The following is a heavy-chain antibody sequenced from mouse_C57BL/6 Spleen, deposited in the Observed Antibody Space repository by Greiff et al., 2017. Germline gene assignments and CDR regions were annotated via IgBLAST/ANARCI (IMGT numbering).Heavy chain of an antibody. Sequence: QVQLQQPGAELVKPGASVKLSCKASGYTFTSYWMHWVKQRPGRGLEWIGRIDPNRGGTKYNEKFKSKATLTVDKPSSTAYMQLSSLTSEDSAVYYCARSGLTTVGARGYFDVWGTGTTVTVSS. J-gene: IGHJ1*03. V-gene: IGHV1-72*01. CDR2: IDPNRGGT. D-gene: IGHD1-1*01. CDR3: ARSGLTTVGARGYFDV. CDR1: GYTFTSYW.